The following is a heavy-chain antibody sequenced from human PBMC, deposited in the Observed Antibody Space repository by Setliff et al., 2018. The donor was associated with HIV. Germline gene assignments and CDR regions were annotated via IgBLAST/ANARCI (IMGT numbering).Heavy chain of an antibody. V-gene: IGHV3-23*01. D-gene: IGHD2-21*01. CDR2: ISGSGSTT. CDR1: GLTFSNYA. Sequence: GGSLRLSCVASGLTFSNYAMSWVRQAPGKGLEWVSSISGSGSTTYYADSVKGRLTISRDNSQNALYLHMNSLRAEDTAVYYCAKLQEGHVYSHYDSWGQGTLVTVSS. CDR3: AKLQEGHVYSHYDS. J-gene: IGHJ4*02.